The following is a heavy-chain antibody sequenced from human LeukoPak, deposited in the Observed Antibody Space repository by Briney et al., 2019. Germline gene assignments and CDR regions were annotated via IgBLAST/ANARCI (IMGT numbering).Heavy chain of an antibody. CDR3: FIVVVPAAPHDY. V-gene: IGHV3-30*02. CDR2: IWYDGINK. Sequence: GGSLRLSCAVSGFTFSTFGMHWVRQAPGKGLEWVANIWYDGINKYYADSVKGRFTISRDNSKNTLYLQMNSLRAEDTAVYYCFIVVVPAAPHDYWGQGTLVTVSS. J-gene: IGHJ4*02. CDR1: GFTFSTFG. D-gene: IGHD2-2*01.